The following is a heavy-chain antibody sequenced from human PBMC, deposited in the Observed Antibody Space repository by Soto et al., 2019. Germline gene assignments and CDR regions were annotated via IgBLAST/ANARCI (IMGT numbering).Heavy chain of an antibody. CDR1: EVNCSSYG. Sequence: SLRLSCAASEVNCSSYGVRWVRQAQGKGLEWVALILYDGSNKYYADSVKGRFTISRDNSKNTLYLQMNSLRAEDTAVYYCAIDRGALRWSEEHYYFDYWGQGTLVTGSS. D-gene: IGHD4-17*01. CDR3: AIDRGALRWSEEHYYFDY. V-gene: IGHV3-30*03. J-gene: IGHJ4*02. CDR2: ILYDGSNK.